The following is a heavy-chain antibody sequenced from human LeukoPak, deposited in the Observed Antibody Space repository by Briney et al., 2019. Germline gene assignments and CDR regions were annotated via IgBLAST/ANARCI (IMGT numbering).Heavy chain of an antibody. J-gene: IGHJ3*02. V-gene: IGHV4-59*11. CDR1: GDSFSSHY. D-gene: IGHD4-17*01. CDR3: ARDLVTVTKGFDI. Sequence: SETLSLTCAVSGDSFSSHYWTWIRQPPGRGLKWIGYISYIGTTNYNPSLKSRVTISIDTSKNQFSLKLSSVTTADTAVYYCARDLVTVTKGFDIWGLGTMVSVSS. CDR2: ISYIGTT.